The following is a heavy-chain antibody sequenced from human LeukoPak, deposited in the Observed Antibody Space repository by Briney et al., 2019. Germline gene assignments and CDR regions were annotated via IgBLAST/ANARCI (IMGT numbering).Heavy chain of an antibody. CDR3: ATETNGRHYDY. J-gene: IGHJ4*02. Sequence: TGGSLRLSCTASGLTFSTSGFNWVRQAPGKGLEWVASIGPTGSDRYHADSIKGRFTISRDNANNFLYLQMNSLRAEDTAVYYCATETNGRHYDYWGQGTLLTVSS. CDR2: IGPTGSDR. CDR1: GLTFSTSG. V-gene: IGHV3-21*06. D-gene: IGHD1-14*01.